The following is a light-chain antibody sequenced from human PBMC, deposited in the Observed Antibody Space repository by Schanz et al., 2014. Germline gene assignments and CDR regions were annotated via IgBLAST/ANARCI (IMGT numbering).Light chain of an antibody. J-gene: IGLJ3*02. Sequence: QSALTQPASVSGSPGQSITISCTGASSDVGSYNLVSWYQQHPVKAPQLMIYDVSNRPSGVSNRFSGSKSGNTTSLTISGLQDEAEADYYCSAYTTTAWRVFGGGTQLT. V-gene: IGLV2-14*02. CDR1: SSDVGSYNL. CDR2: DVS. CDR3: SAYTTTAWRV.